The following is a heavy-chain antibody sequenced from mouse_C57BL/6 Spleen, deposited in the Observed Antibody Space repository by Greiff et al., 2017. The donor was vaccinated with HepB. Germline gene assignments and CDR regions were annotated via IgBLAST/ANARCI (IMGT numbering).Heavy chain of an antibody. V-gene: IGHV1-81*01. Sequence: VQLVESGAELARPGASVKLSCKASGYTFTSYGISWVKQRTGQGLEWIGEIYPRSGNTYYNEKFKGKATLTADKSSSTAYMELRSLTSEDSAVYFCARRVPDYFDYWGQGTTLTVSS. CDR3: ARRVPDYFDY. J-gene: IGHJ2*01. CDR1: GYTFTSYG. CDR2: IYPRSGNT.